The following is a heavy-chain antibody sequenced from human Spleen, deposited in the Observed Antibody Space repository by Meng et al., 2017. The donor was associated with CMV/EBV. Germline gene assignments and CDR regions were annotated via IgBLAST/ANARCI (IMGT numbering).Heavy chain of an antibody. Sequence: QVPLQQWGAGLLKPSETLSLTCAVYGGSFSGYYWSWIRQPPGKGLEWIGEINHSGSTNYNPSLKSRVTISVDTSKNQFSLKLSSVTAADTAVYYCAGKYYDFWSGYYQSYFDYWGQGTLVTVSS. J-gene: IGHJ4*02. CDR3: AGKYYDFWSGYYQSYFDY. D-gene: IGHD3-3*01. V-gene: IGHV4-34*01. CDR2: INHSGST. CDR1: GGSFSGYY.